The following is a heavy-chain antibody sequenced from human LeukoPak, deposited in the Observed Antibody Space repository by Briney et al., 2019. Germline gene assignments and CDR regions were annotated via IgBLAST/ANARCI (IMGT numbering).Heavy chain of an antibody. J-gene: IGHJ4*02. D-gene: IGHD6-13*01. V-gene: IGHV4-59*01. CDR2: IYYRGST. CDR1: GGSISSYY. CDR3: AKIIAHYYFDY. Sequence: SETLSLTCTVSGGSISSYYWSWLRQPPGKGLEWVGYIYYRGSTNYNPSLKSRVTISVDTSKNQFSLKLSSVTAADRAVYYCAKIIAHYYFDYWGQGNLATVSS.